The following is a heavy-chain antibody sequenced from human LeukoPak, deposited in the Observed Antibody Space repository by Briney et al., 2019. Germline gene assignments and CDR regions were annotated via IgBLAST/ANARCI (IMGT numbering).Heavy chain of an antibody. D-gene: IGHD3-10*01. CDR3: AKDMAAYYYASGNIDY. CDR1: RFTFDDYI. J-gene: IGHJ4*02. V-gene: IGHV3-43D*03. CDR2: ISWDGGST. Sequence: GGSLRLSCAASRFTFDDYIMHWVRQAPGKGLEWVSLISWDGGSTYYADSVKGRFTISRDNSKNSLYLQMNSLRAEDTALYYCAKDMAAYYYASGNIDYWGQGTLVTVSS.